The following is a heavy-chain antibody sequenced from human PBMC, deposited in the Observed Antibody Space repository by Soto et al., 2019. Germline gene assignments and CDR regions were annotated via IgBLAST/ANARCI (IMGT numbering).Heavy chain of an antibody. CDR3: ARVRGGGPFDD. D-gene: IGHD1-26*01. J-gene: IGHJ4*02. Sequence: PSETLSLTCAVSGDSISSGYHWAWIRQSPGKGLEWVASIYHSGSTYYNPSLKSRVTISVDTSKNQFSLRLTSVTAADTAVYYCARVRGGGPFDDWGQGTLVTVSS. CDR1: GDSISSGYH. CDR2: IYHSGST. V-gene: IGHV4-38-2*01.